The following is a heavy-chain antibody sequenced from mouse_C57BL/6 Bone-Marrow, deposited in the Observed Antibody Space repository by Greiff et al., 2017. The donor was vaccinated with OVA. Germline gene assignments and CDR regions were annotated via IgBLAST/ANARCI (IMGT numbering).Heavy chain of an antibody. V-gene: IGHV1-64*01. CDR3: ARGTTVVDY. CDR2: IHPNSGST. D-gene: IGHD1-1*01. J-gene: IGHJ2*01. CDR1: GYTFTSYW. Sequence: QVQLKQPGAELVKPGASVKLSCKASGYTFTSYWMHWVKQRPGQGLEWIGMIHPNSGSTNYNEKFKSKATLTVDKSSSTAYMQLSSLTSEDSAVYYCARGTTVVDYWGQGTTLTGSS.